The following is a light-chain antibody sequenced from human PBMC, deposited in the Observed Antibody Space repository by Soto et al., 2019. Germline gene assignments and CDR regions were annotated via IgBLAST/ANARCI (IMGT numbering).Light chain of an antibody. V-gene: IGKV1-5*03. Sequence: DIQMAQSPSTLVACVGDSLTITCRASQSISSWLAWYQKKPGKAPKLLIYKASSLESGVPSRLSGGGSGTEFTLAVSSLQPEDFATYYCLQDHDDSWTFGQGTKV. CDR2: KAS. CDR3: LQDHDDSWT. CDR1: QSISSW. J-gene: IGKJ1*01.